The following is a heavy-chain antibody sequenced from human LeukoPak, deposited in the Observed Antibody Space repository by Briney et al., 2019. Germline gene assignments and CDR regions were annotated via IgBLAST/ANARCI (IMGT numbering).Heavy chain of an antibody. V-gene: IGHV4-31*03. D-gene: IGHD5-12*01. CDR3: AREVRYSGYRGVFDY. Sequence: PSETLSLTCTVSGGSISSGGYSWSWIRQHPGQGLEWIGYIYYSGSTYYNPSLKSRVTISVDTSKNQFSLKLSSVTAADTAVYYCAREVRYSGYRGVFDYWGQGTLVTVSS. CDR1: GGSISSGGYS. J-gene: IGHJ4*02. CDR2: IYYSGST.